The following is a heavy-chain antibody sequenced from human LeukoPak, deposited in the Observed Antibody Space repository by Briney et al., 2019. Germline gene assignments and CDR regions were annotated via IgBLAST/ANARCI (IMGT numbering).Heavy chain of an antibody. V-gene: IGHV4-59*01. Sequence: SETLSLTCTVSGGSISSYYWSWIRQPPGKGLEWIGYIYYSGSTNYNPSLKSRVTISVDTSRKQFSLKLRSVTAADTAVYYCARDKGDYGDYYWFDPWGQGTLVTVSS. J-gene: IGHJ5*02. CDR3: ARDKGDYGDYYWFDP. CDR1: GGSISSYY. D-gene: IGHD4-17*01. CDR2: IYYSGST.